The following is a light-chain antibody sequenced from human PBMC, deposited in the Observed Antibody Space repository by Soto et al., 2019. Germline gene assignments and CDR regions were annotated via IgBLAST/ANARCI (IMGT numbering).Light chain of an antibody. CDR2: DAS. V-gene: IGKV1-5*01. Sequence: GDTVTITCQASQSVSTWLAWYQQTPGKAPKLLMYDASTLESGAPARFSGSGSGTEFTLTISSLQPEDFATYHCQEYKTWTFGQGTKVDIK. CDR1: QSVSTW. J-gene: IGKJ1*01. CDR3: QEYKTWT.